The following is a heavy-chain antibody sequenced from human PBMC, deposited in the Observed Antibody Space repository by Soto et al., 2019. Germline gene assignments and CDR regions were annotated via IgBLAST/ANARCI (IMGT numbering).Heavy chain of an antibody. CDR2: ISGSGGST. CDR1: GFTFSSYA. D-gene: IGHD3-10*01. J-gene: IGHJ4*02. Sequence: EVQLLESGGGLVQPGGSLRLSCAASGFTFSSYAMSWVRQAPGTGLEWVSAISGSGGSTYYADSVKGRFTISRDNPKNSLYLQIGCLRAEDTAVYYCAQIAGTMVRGVISFWGQGTLVMVS. V-gene: IGHV3-23*01. CDR3: AQIAGTMVRGVISF.